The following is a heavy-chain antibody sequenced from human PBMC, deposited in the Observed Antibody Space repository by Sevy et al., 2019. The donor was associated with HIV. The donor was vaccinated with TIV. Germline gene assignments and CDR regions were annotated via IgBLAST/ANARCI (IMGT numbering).Heavy chain of an antibody. CDR3: ASLPNNYYDRGGYSGDDAFDI. CDR2: IWNDVTNK. Sequence: GGSLRLSCVASGFTLSNYGMHGVRQAPGKGLEWVATIWNDVTNKYYADSAKGRFTISRDNSKNTLYLQMNSLRAEDTAVYYCASLPNNYYDRGGYSGDDAFDIWGQGTMVTVSS. D-gene: IGHD3-22*01. V-gene: IGHV3-33*01. J-gene: IGHJ3*02. CDR1: GFTLSNYG.